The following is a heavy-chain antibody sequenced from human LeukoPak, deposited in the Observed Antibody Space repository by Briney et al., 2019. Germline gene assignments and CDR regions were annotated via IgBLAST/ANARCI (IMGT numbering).Heavy chain of an antibody. D-gene: IGHD2-2*01. CDR3: ARDARSHCGTDACYGPYFGY. J-gene: IGHJ4*02. Sequence: QSGGSLRLSCAASGFTFSSYAMSWVRQAPGKGLEWVSSISTSSGTTYYADSVKGRFTISRDNARNSLYLQMNDLRAEDTGVYFCARDARSHCGTDACYGPYFGYWGQGSLVTVSS. CDR2: ISTSSGTT. CDR1: GFTFSSYA. V-gene: IGHV3-48*01.